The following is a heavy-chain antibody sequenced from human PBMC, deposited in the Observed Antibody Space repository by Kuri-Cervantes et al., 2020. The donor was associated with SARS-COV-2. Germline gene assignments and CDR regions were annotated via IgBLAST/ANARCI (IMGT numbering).Heavy chain of an antibody. CDR1: GFTFSSYS. CDR3: ANWRRRIAAAGPFDY. CDR2: ISSSSSTI. J-gene: IGHJ4*02. Sequence: GESLKISCAASGFTFSSYSMNWVRQAPGKGLEWVSYISSSSSTIYYADSVKGRFTISRDNAKNTLYLQMNSLRAEDTAVYYCANWRRRIAAAGPFDYWGQGTLVTVSS. V-gene: IGHV3-48*01. D-gene: IGHD6-13*01.